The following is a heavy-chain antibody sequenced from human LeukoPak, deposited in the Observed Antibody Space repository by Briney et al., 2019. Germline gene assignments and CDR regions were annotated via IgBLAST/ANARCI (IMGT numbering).Heavy chain of an antibody. CDR3: ARDLAAAGDY. V-gene: IGHV3-21*01. Sequence: PGGSLRLSCAASGFTFSSYSMNWVRQAPGKGLEWVSFISGSSSYIYYADSVKGRFTISRDNAKNSLYLQMNSLRAEDTAVYYCARDLAAAGDYWGQGTLVTVSS. CDR2: ISGSSSYI. D-gene: IGHD6-13*01. J-gene: IGHJ4*02. CDR1: GFTFSSYS.